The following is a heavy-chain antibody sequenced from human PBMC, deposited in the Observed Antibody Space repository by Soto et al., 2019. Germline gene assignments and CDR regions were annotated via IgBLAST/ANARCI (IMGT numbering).Heavy chain of an antibody. CDR1: GYTFTSYG. J-gene: IGHJ6*02. Sequence: AASVKVSCKASGYTFTSYGISWGRQAPGQGLEWMGWISAYNGNTNYAQKLQGRVTMTTDTSTSTAYMELRSLRSDDTAVYYCARIDIVVVPAAIGYYYYGMDVWGQGTTVTVSS. D-gene: IGHD2-2*01. V-gene: IGHV1-18*01. CDR3: ARIDIVVVPAAIGYYYYGMDV. CDR2: ISAYNGNT.